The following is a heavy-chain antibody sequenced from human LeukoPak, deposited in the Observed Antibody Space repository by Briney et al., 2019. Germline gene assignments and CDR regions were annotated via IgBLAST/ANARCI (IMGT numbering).Heavy chain of an antibody. V-gene: IGHV3-33*08. J-gene: IGHJ4*02. CDR1: GFTFSVYW. CDR2: IWYDGSNK. Sequence: GGSLRLSCAASGFTFSVYWMSWVRQAPGKGLEWVAVIWYDGSNKYYADSVKGRFTISRDNSKNTLYLQMNSLRAEDTAVYYCARDAGYCSGGSCYPGQFDYWGQGTLVTVSS. CDR3: ARDAGYCSGGSCYPGQFDY. D-gene: IGHD2-15*01.